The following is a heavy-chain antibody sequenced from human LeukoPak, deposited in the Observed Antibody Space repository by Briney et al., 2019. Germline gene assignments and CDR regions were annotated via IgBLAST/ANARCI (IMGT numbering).Heavy chain of an antibody. CDR1: GGSISSSSYY. CDR2: IYYSGST. J-gene: IGHJ4*02. D-gene: IGHD1-26*01. Sequence: SETLSLTCTVSGGSISSSSYYWSWIRQPPGKGLEWIGYIYYSGSTNYNPSLKSRVTISVDTSKNQFSLKLSSVTAADTAVYYCARMGGSYYFDYWGQGTLVTVSS. CDR3: ARMGGSYYFDY. V-gene: IGHV4-61*05.